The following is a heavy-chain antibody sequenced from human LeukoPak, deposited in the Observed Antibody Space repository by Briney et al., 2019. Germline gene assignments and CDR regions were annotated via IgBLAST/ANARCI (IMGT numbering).Heavy chain of an antibody. J-gene: IGHJ4*02. V-gene: IGHV3-74*01. CDR3: ARDLSYSLEY. D-gene: IGHD3-10*01. CDR1: GFTFSSHW. CDR2: IDGDGSNT. Sequence: GGSLRLSCAASGFTFSSHWMHWVRQAPGKGLVWVSLIDGDGSNTNYADSVKGRFVISRDNAKNTLYLQMNSLRAEDTAVYYCARDLSYSLEYWGQGTLVTVSS.